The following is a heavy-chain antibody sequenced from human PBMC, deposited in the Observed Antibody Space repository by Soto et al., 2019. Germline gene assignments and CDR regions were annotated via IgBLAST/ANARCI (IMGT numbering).Heavy chain of an antibody. CDR3: ARGGVGVVVAATAYYYYYYGMDV. Sequence: ASVKVSCKASGYTFTSYAMHWVRQAPGQRLEWMGWINAGNGNTKYSQKFQGRVTITRDTSASTAYMELSSLRPEDTAVYYCARGGVGVVVAATAYYYYYYGMDVWGQGTTVTVSS. D-gene: IGHD2-15*01. V-gene: IGHV1-3*01. CDR1: GYTFTSYA. J-gene: IGHJ6*02. CDR2: INAGNGNT.